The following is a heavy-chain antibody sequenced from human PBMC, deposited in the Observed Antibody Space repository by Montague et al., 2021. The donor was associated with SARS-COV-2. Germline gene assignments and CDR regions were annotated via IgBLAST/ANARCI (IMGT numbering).Heavy chain of an antibody. V-gene: IGHV4-61*02. CDR2: VYISGYT. Sequence: TLSLTCTVSGGFITGGSYYWGWIRQPAGKGLEWIGRVYISGYTNYNPSLQSRVTISVDTSTNQFSLKVNSVTAADTAVYYCARERESYASRALDSWGQGTLVTVSS. CDR1: GGFITGGSYY. CDR3: ARERESYASRALDS. D-gene: IGHD3-16*01. J-gene: IGHJ4*02.